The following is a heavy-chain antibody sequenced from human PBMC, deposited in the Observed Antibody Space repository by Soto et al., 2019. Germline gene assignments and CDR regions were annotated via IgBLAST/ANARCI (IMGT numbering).Heavy chain of an antibody. J-gene: IGHJ6*02. CDR2: ISGSGGST. CDR1: GFTFSSYA. D-gene: IGHD6-19*01. V-gene: IGHV3-23*01. CDR3: AKSVVRSSGWYGSGWDYYYYGMDV. Sequence: GGSLRLSCAASGFTFSSYAMSWVRQAPGKGLEWVSAISGSGGSTYYADSVKGRFTISRDNSKNTLYLQMNSLRAEDTAVYYCAKSVVRSSGWYGSGWDYYYYGMDVWGQGTTVTVSS.